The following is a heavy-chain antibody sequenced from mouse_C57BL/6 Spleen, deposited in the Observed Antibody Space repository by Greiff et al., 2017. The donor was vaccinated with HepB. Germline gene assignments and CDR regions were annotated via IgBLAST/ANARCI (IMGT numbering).Heavy chain of an antibody. CDR2: IYPGSGST. Sequence: QVQLQQPGAELVKPGASVKMSCKASGYTFTSYWITWVKQRPGQGLEWIGDIYPGSGSTNYNEKFKSKATLTVDTSSSTAYMQLSSLTSEDSAVYYCAMNYYGSSYQGYWGRGTTLTVSS. J-gene: IGHJ2*01. D-gene: IGHD1-1*01. CDR1: GYTFTSYW. CDR3: AMNYYGSSYQGY. V-gene: IGHV1-55*01.